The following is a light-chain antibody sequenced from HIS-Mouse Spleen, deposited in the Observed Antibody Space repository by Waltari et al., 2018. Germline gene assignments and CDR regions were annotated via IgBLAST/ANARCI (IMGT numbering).Light chain of an antibody. CDR2: EDS. Sequence: SYELTQPPSVSVSPGQTARITCSGDALPPTYAYLYRQKSGQAPVLVIYEDSKRPSGIPERFSGSSSGTMATLTISGAQVEDEADYYCYSTDSSGNHRVFGGGTKLTVL. V-gene: IGLV3-10*01. J-gene: IGLJ2*01. CDR3: YSTDSSGNHRV. CDR1: ALPPTY.